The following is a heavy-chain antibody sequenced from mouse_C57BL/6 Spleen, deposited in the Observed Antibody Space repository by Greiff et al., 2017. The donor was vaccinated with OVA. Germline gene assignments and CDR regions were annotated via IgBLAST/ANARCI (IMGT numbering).Heavy chain of an antibody. CDR1: GFSLTSYG. D-gene: IGHD1-1*01. J-gene: IGHJ4*01. V-gene: IGHV2-5*01. CDR2: IWRGGST. Sequence: QVHVKQSGPGLVQPSQSLSITCTVSGFSLTSYGVHWVRQSPGKGLEWLGVIWRGGSTDYNAAFMSRLSITKDNSKSQVFFKMNSLQADDTAIYYCAKKSTVVAEAMDYWGQGTSVTVSS. CDR3: AKKSTVVAEAMDY.